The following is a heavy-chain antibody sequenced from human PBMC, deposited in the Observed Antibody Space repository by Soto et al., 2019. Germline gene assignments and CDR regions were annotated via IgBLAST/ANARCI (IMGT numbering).Heavy chain of an antibody. Sequence: GGSLRLSCAASGFTVSTKYMSWVRQAPGKGLEWVSVIYSGGSTFYADSVRGRFTISRDISDNTLHLQMNNLRVEDTAVYYCAREPRYCRGGSCSITGDAYDIWGQGTMVTVSS. CDR2: IYSGGST. CDR1: GFTVSTKY. D-gene: IGHD2-15*01. CDR3: AREPRYCRGGSCSITGDAYDI. J-gene: IGHJ3*02. V-gene: IGHV3-66*01.